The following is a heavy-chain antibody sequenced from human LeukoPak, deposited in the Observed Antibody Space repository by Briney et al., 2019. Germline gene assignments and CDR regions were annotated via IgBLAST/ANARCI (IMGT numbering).Heavy chain of an antibody. J-gene: IGHJ5*02. CDR1: GYTFTSYG. CDR2: ISAYNGNT. CDR3: ARIEYSSSQNGFDP. V-gene: IGHV1-18*01. D-gene: IGHD6-6*01. Sequence: ASVKVSCKASGYTFTSYGISWVRQAPGQGLEWMGWISAYNGNTNYAQKLQGRVTMTTDTSTSTAYMELRSLRSDDTAVYYCARIEYSSSQNGFDPWGQGTLVTVSS.